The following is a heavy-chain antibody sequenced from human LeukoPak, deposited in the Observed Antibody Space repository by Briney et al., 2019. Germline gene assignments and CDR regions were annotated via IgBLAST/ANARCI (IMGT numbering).Heavy chain of an antibody. Sequence: PGGSLRLSCAASGFTFSTYSMTWVRQGPGKGLEWVSYISSSSSAIHYADSVKGRFTISRDNAKNSLYLQLGSLRAEDTALYYCAREYSSSSGRAFDIWGQGTMVTVSS. J-gene: IGHJ3*02. D-gene: IGHD6-6*01. V-gene: IGHV3-48*01. CDR1: GFTFSTYS. CDR2: ISSSSSAI. CDR3: AREYSSSSGRAFDI.